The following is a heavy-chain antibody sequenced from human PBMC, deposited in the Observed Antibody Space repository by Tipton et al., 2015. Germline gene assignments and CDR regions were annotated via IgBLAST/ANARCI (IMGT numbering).Heavy chain of an antibody. CDR3: ARLSPSVWGSYRSTYFDY. CDR2: IYYSGST. J-gene: IGHJ4*02. CDR1: GGSVSSGNYF. V-gene: IGHV4-39*01. Sequence: TLSLTCTVSGGSVSSGNYFWSWIRQHPEKGLEWIGSIYYSGSTYYNPSLKSRVTISVDTSKNQFSLKLSSVTAADTAVYYCARLSPSVWGSYRSTYFDYWGQGTLVTVSS. D-gene: IGHD3-16*02.